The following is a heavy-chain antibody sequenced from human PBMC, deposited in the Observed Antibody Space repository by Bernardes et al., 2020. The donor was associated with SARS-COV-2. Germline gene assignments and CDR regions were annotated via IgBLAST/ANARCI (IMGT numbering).Heavy chain of an antibody. D-gene: IGHD2-15*01. Sequence: SETLSLTCAVYGGSFSGYYLSWIRQPPGKGLEWIGEINHSGSTNSNPSLKSRVTISVDTSKNQFSLKLSSVTAADTAVYYCARFSSQLYCSGGSCRGGLDYWGQGTRVTVSS. CDR3: ARFSSQLYCSGGSCRGGLDY. V-gene: IGHV4-34*01. CDR1: GGSFSGYY. J-gene: IGHJ4*02. CDR2: INHSGST.